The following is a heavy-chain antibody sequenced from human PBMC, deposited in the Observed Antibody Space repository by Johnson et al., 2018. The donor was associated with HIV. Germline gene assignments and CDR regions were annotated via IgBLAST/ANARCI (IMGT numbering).Heavy chain of an antibody. CDR2: IRYDGSNK. CDR3: ARDPTTQNSRLTGDFGAFDI. J-gene: IGHJ3*02. CDR1: GFTFSSYG. Sequence: QVQLVESGGGVVQPGGSLRLSCAASGFTFSSYGMHWVRQAPGKGLEWVAFIRYDGSNKYYADSVKGRFTISRANAKNSLYLQMNSLTVEDSALYYCARDPTTQNSRLTGDFGAFDIWGQGTMVTVSS. D-gene: IGHD7-27*01. V-gene: IGHV3-30*02.